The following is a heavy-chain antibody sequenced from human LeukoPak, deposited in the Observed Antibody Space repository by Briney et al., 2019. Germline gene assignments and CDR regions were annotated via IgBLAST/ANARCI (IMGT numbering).Heavy chain of an antibody. CDR1: GYTFTSYY. Sequence: GASVKVSCKASGYTFTSYYMHWVRQAPGQGLEWMGIINPSGGSTSYAQKFQGRVTMTRETSTSTVYMELSSLRSEDTAVYYCATVFGDSTIDYWGQGTLVTVSS. CDR3: ATVFGDSTIDY. J-gene: IGHJ4*02. CDR2: INPSGGST. D-gene: IGHD4-17*01. V-gene: IGHV1-46*03.